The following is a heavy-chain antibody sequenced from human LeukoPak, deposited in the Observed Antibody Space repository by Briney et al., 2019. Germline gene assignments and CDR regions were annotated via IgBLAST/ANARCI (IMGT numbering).Heavy chain of an antibody. CDR1: GYSFTSYL. Sequence: GESLKISWTGSGYSFTSYLIGWVRQMRGKGLELMGIIYPGDSDTRYSPSFQGQVTISADKSISTAYLQWSSLKASDTAMYYCARPHGSIAAPYYFDYWGQGTLVTVSS. CDR2: IYPGDSDT. J-gene: IGHJ4*02. D-gene: IGHD6-6*01. CDR3: ARPHGSIAAPYYFDY. V-gene: IGHV5-51*01.